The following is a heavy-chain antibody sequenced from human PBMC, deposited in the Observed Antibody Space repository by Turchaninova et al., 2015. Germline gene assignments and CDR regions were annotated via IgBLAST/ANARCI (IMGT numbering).Heavy chain of an antibody. CDR3: AKGRGYCSSTSCLMDV. Sequence: QVQLVQSGAEVKKPGASVKVSCKASGYTFTTYDINWVRQATGQGIEWMGWMNPNSGKTVSAQKSQGTGAITSNTSISTAYMELSSLRSEDTAVYYCAKGRGYCSSTSCLMDVWGKGTTVTVSS. CDR1: GYTFTTYD. V-gene: IGHV1-8*03. CDR2: MNPNSGKT. D-gene: IGHD2-2*01. J-gene: IGHJ6*04.